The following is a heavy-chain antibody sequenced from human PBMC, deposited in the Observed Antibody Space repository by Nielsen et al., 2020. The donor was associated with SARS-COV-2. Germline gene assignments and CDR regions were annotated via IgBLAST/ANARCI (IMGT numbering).Heavy chain of an antibody. D-gene: IGHD6-6*01. J-gene: IGHJ4*02. CDR3: ARSRVKLGQLVSRMDY. CDR2: IIPIFGTA. Sequence: SVKVSCKASGGTFSSYAISWVRQPPGQGLEWMGGIIPIFGTANYAQKFQGRVTITADESTSTAYMELSSLRSEDTAVYYCARSRVKLGQLVSRMDYWGQGTLVTVSS. V-gene: IGHV1-69*13. CDR1: GGTFSSYA.